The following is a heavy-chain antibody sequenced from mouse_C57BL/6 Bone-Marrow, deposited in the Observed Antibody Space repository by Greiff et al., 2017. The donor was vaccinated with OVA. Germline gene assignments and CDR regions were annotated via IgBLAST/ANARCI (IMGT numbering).Heavy chain of an antibody. CDR3: ARLSNYGFAY. Sequence: QVHVKQSGAELVKPGASVTLSCKASGYTFTEYTIHWVKHRSGQGLEWIGWFYPGSGSIKYNEKFKDKATLTADKSSSTVYMELSSLTSEDSAVYFCARLSNYGFAYWGQGTLVTVSA. J-gene: IGHJ3*01. D-gene: IGHD2-5*01. CDR1: GYTFTEYT. V-gene: IGHV1-62-2*01. CDR2: FYPGSGSI.